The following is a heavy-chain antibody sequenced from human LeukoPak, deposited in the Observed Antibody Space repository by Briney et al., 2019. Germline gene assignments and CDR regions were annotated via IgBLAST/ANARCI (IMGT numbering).Heavy chain of an antibody. D-gene: IGHD3-10*01. V-gene: IGHV4-39*01. J-gene: IGHJ4*02. Sequence: PSETLSLTCTVSGGSISSSNYYWGWRRQPQGEGREWIGSFYFGRSPYYNPSLKSRVAISVDTSKDQFSLKLTSMTAADTAVYYCGRHSHFYASGVDYWGQGTLVTVSS. CDR1: GGSISSSNYY. CDR2: FYFGRSP. CDR3: GRHSHFYASGVDY.